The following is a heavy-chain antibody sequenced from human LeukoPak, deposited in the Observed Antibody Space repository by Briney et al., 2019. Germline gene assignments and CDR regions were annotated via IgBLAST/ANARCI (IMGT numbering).Heavy chain of an antibody. CDR2: IYTSGTT. J-gene: IGHJ3*02. CDR1: GGSISSYY. V-gene: IGHV4-4*07. Sequence: SETLSLTCTVSGGSISSYYWSWIRQPAGKGLEWIGRIYTSGTTNYNPSLKSRLTISIDTSKNQFSLNLRSVTAADTAVYYCAREGRLRRDAFDIWGQGTMVTVSS. CDR3: AREGRLRRDAFDI. D-gene: IGHD4-17*01.